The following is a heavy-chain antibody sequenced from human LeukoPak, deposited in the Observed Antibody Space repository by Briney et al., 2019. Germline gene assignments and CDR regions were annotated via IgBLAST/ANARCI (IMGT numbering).Heavy chain of an antibody. CDR3: ASSSGGFNWFDP. J-gene: IGHJ5*02. V-gene: IGHV3-74*01. Sequence: PGESLRLSCAASGFTFSRYWMHWVRQAPGKGLLWVSRINSDGSSTNYADSVKGRFTISRDNAKNTLYLQMNSLRVEDTAVYYCASSSGGFNWFDPWGQGTLVTVSS. CDR2: INSDGSST. D-gene: IGHD6-19*01. CDR1: GFTFSRYW.